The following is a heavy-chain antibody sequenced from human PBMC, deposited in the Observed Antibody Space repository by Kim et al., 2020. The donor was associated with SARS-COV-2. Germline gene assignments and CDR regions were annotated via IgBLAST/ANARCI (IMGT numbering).Heavy chain of an antibody. CDR2: IIPILGIA. CDR1: GGTFSSYA. Sequence: SVKVSCKASGGTFSSYAISWVRQAPGQGLEWMGRIIPILGIANYAQKFQGRVTITADKSTSTAYMELSSLRSEDTAVYYCARGSRDGYNYNPTSYYYYGMDAWGQGTLVTVSS. D-gene: IGHD5-12*01. V-gene: IGHV1-69*04. CDR3: ARGSRDGYNYNPTSYYYYGMDA. J-gene: IGHJ6*02.